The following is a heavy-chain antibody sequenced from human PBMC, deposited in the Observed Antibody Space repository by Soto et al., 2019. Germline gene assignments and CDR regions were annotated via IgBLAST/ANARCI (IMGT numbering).Heavy chain of an antibody. V-gene: IGHV3-33*01. J-gene: IGHJ4*02. CDR2: IWYDGSNK. CDR1: GFTFSSYG. Sequence: QVQLVESGGGVVQPGRSLRLSCAASGFTFSSYGMHWVRQAPGKGLEWVAVIWYDGSNKYYADSVKGRFTISRDNSKNPLYLQMNSLRAEDTAVYYCARDRAAYYYDSSGYSGYYFDYWGQGTLVTVSS. D-gene: IGHD3-22*01. CDR3: ARDRAAYYYDSSGYSGYYFDY.